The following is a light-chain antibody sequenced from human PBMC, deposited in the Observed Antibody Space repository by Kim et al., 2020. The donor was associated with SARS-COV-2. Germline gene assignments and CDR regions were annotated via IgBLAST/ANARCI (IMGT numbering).Light chain of an antibody. V-gene: IGKV3-15*01. J-gene: IGKJ5*01. CDR2: GAS. CDR3: QQYSNWPIT. Sequence: SPGEIAALTCRASQSFSSNLAWYLQKRGQAPRLLIYGASTRATGIPDRFSGSGSGTEFTLTISSLQSEDFAVYYCQQYSNWPITFGQGTRLEIK. CDR1: QSFSSN.